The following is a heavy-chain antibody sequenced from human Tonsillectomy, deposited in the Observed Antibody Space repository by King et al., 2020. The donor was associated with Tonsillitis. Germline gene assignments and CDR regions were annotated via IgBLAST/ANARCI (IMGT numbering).Heavy chain of an antibody. CDR1: GYSFTFYW. V-gene: IGHV5-51*01. CDR3: ARSPPGFGELYLSSGYFDY. Sequence: DVQLVQSGAEVKKPGESLKISCKGSGYSFTFYWIGWVRQMPGKGLEWMGIIYPGDSDTTYSPSFQGQVTIAADKSISTAYLQWSSLKASASAMYYGARSPPGFGELYLSSGYFDYWGQGTLVTVSS. J-gene: IGHJ4*02. D-gene: IGHD3-10*01. CDR2: IYPGDSDT.